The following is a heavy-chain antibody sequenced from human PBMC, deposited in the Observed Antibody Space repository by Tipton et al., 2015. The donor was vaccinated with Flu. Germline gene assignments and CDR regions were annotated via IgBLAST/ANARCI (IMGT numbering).Heavy chain of an antibody. CDR2: IKGDGSET. Sequence: SLRLSCVISGFTFSDYWMSWVRQAPGKGLEWVANIKGDGSETFYVDSVKGRFIISRDNSKNTLYLQMNSLRAEDTAVYYCAKNAGYCSSISCYRPFDYWGQGTLVTVSS. D-gene: IGHD2-2*01. CDR3: AKNAGYCSSISCYRPFDY. J-gene: IGHJ4*02. CDR1: GFTFSDYW. V-gene: IGHV3-7*03.